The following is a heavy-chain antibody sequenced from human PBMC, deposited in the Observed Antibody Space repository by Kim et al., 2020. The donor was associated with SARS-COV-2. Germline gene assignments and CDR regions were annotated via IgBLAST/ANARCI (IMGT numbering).Heavy chain of an antibody. Sequence: GGSLRLSCAASGFTFSDYYMSWIRQAPGKGLEWVSYISSSSSYTNYADSVKGRFTISRDNAKNSLYLQINSLRAEDTAVYYCARRCSSTSYSYYYYGMDVWGQGTTVTVSS. CDR1: GFTFSDYY. CDR3: ARRCSSTSYSYYYYGMDV. J-gene: IGHJ6*02. V-gene: IGHV3-11*06. D-gene: IGHD2-2*01. CDR2: ISSSSSYT.